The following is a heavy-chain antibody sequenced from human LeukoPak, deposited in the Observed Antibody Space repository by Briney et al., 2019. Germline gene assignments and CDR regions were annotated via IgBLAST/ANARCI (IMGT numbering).Heavy chain of an antibody. D-gene: IGHD2-2*01. CDR3: VRGACSRSNCCAGVY. CDR1: GFTFSSYA. CDR2: ISNDGSNE. V-gene: IGHV3-30-3*01. J-gene: IGHJ4*02. Sequence: RSGGSLRLSCAASGFTFSSYAMHWVRQAPGKGLEWVALISNDGSNEYNADSVKGRFTISRDNSKNTLYLQMNSLRVEDTAVYYCVRGACSRSNCCAGVYWGQGILVTVSS.